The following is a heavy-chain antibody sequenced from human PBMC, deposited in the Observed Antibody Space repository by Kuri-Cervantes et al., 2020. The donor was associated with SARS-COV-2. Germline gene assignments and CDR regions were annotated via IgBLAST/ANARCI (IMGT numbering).Heavy chain of an antibody. Sequence: GGSLRLSCAGSGFTFSRYAIHCVRQAPGKGLDWVSAISGSGGSTYYADSVKGRFTISRDNSKNTLYLQMNSLRAEDTAVYYCAKVGPPLDYGDYVSHWGQGTLVTVSS. D-gene: IGHD4-17*01. CDR1: GFTFSRYA. CDR2: ISGSGGST. CDR3: AKVGPPLDYGDYVSH. J-gene: IGHJ4*02. V-gene: IGHV3-23*01.